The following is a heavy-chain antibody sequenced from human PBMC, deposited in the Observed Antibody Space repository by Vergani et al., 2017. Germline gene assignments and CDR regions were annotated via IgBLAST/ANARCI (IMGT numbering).Heavy chain of an antibody. CDR2: ISWDGGST. CDR1: GFTFDDYT. CDR3: AKDSAELTGYYYYYMDV. J-gene: IGHJ6*03. V-gene: IGHV3-43*01. Sequence: EVQLVESGGVVVQPGGSLRLSCAASGFTFDDYTMHWVRHAPGKGLEWVSLISWDGGSTYYADSVKSRFTISRDNSKNSLYLEMNSLRTEDTSLYYCAKDSAELTGYYYYYMDVWGKGTTVTVSS. D-gene: IGHD7-27*01.